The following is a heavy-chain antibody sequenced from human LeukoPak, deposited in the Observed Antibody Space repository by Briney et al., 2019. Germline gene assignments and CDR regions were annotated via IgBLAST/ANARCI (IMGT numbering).Heavy chain of an antibody. Sequence: GGSLRLSCTASGLTFSNAWMSWVRQAPGKGLEWVGRIRSKTDGGTTDYAAPVKGRFTISRDDSKNTMYLQMTSLKTEDTAVYYCTTDPGSGSSKKIDYWGQGNLVTVSS. D-gene: IGHD3-10*01. V-gene: IGHV3-15*01. CDR2: IRSKTDGGTT. CDR3: TTDPGSGSSKKIDY. J-gene: IGHJ4*02. CDR1: GLTFSNAW.